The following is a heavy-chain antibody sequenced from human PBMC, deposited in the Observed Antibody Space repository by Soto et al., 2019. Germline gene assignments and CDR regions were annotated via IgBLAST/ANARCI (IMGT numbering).Heavy chain of an antibody. CDR2: IKGDGSEK. CDR1: GFTFSDFW. J-gene: IGHJ6*02. Sequence: EVRLVESGGGLVQPGGSLRLSCEASGFTFSDFWMSCVRQAPGKGLEWVANIKGDGSEKRYVDSVRGRFTISRDNAKNSVYLQMNSLRADDTALYYCGRDEVRNCGGVWGQGPTVTVSS. CDR3: GRDEVRNCGGV. V-gene: IGHV3-7*01. D-gene: IGHD1-20*01.